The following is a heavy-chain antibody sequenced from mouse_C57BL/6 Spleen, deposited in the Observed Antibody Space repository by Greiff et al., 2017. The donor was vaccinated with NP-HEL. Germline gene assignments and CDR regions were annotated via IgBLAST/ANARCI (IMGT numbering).Heavy chain of an antibody. CDR3: ARGGDYGIPNYYAMDY. J-gene: IGHJ4*01. CDR2: IYPGDGDT. D-gene: IGHD2-4*01. Sequence: VQLQQSGPELVKPGASVKISCKASGYAFSSSWMNWVKQRPGKGLEWIGRIYPGDGDTNYNGKFKGKATLTADKSSSTAYMQLSSLTSEDSAVYFCARGGDYGIPNYYAMDYWGQGTSVTVSS. CDR1: GYAFSSSW. V-gene: IGHV1-82*01.